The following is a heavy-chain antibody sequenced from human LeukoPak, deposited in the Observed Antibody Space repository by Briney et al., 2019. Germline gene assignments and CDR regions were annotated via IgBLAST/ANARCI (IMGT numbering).Heavy chain of an antibody. J-gene: IGHJ3*02. CDR3: ARELGHYDFWSGYSYWAFDI. CDR1: GFTFSNAW. D-gene: IGHD3-3*01. CDR2: IKQDGSEK. Sequence: GGSLRLSCAASGFTFSNAWMSWVRQAPGKGLEWVANIKQDGSEKYYVDSVKGRFTISRDNAKNSLYLQMNSLRAEDTAVYYCARELGHYDFWSGYSYWAFDIWGQGTMVTVSS. V-gene: IGHV3-7*01.